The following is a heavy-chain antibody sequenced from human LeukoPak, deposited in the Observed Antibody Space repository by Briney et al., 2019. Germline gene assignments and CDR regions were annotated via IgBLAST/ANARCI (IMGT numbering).Heavy chain of an antibody. CDR3: ARSRITMVRGTPSHYYYYYGMDV. V-gene: IGHV3-21*01. CDR1: GFTFSSYS. Sequence: GGSLRLSCAASGFTFSSYSMNWVRQAPGKGLEWVSSISSSSSYIYYADSVKGRFTISGDNAKNSLYLQMNSLRAEGTAVYYCARSRITMVRGTPSHYYYYYGMDVWGKGTTVTVSS. CDR2: ISSSSSYI. J-gene: IGHJ6*04. D-gene: IGHD3-10*01.